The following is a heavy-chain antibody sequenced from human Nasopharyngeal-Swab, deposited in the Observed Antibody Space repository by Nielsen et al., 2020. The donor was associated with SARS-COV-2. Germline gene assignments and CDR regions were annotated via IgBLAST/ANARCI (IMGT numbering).Heavy chain of an antibody. CDR1: GGSISSSNW. CDR3: ARGFRGTMVRGVYDY. J-gene: IGHJ4*02. D-gene: IGHD3-10*01. Sequence: SETLSLTCAVSGGSISSSNWWSWVRQPPGKGLEWIGEINHSGSTNYNPSLKSRVTISVDTSKNQFSLKLSSVTAADTAVYYCARGFRGTMVRGVYDYWGQGTLVTVSS. V-gene: IGHV4-4*02. CDR2: INHSGST.